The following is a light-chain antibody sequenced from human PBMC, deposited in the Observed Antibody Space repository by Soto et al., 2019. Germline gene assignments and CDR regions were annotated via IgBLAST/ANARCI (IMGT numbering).Light chain of an antibody. CDR1: QSLSGW. CDR3: LQYDSYPWT. J-gene: IGKJ1*01. CDR2: KSS. V-gene: IGKV1-5*03. Sequence: DVQMTQSPSTLSASVGDRVTITCRARQSLSGWLAWYQQKSGKAPTVLIYKSSTLQSGVPSRFSGSGSGTDCTLTISSLQPDDFANYYCLQYDSYPWTFGQGTKVEIK.